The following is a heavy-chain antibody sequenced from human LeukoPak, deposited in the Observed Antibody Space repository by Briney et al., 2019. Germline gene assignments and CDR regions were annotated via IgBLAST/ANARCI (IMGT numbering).Heavy chain of an antibody. CDR2: IYYSGST. Sequence: SQTLSLTCTVSGVSISSGDYYWRWLRQPPGKALEWIGYIYYSGSTYYNPSLKSRVTISVDTSKNQFSLKLSSVTAADTAVYYCARSYYDILAGPGGFDIWGQGTMVTVSS. CDR3: ARSYYDILAGPGGFDI. D-gene: IGHD3-9*01. J-gene: IGHJ3*02. V-gene: IGHV4-30-4*01. CDR1: GVSISSGDYY.